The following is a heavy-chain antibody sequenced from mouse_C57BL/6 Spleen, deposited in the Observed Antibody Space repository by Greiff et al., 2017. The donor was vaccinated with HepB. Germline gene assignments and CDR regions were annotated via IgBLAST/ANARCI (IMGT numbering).Heavy chain of an antibody. CDR2: INPSSGYT. Sequence: VQLQQSGAELAKPGASVKLSCKASGYTFTSYWMHWVKQRPGQGLEWIGYINPSSGYTKYNQKFKDKATLTVDKPSSTAYMQLSSLTSEDSAVYYCARDGLRYYWGQGTTLTVSS. CDR3: ARDGLRYY. CDR1: GYTFTSYW. V-gene: IGHV1-7*01. D-gene: IGHD3-1*01. J-gene: IGHJ2*01.